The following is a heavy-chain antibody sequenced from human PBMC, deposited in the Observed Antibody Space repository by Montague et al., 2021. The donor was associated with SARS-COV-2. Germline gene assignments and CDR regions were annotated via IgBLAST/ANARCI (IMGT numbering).Heavy chain of an antibody. J-gene: IGHJ3*02. CDR3: AKQALTRYCTSTTCFGAAFDI. D-gene: IGHD2-2*01. CDR2: INHSGST. V-gene: IGHV4-39*01. Sequence: SETLSLTCTVSGGSISSSTSYWGWIRQPPGKGLEWIGEINHSGSTNYNPSLKSRVTISVDTSNNQFSLKLSSVTAADTAVYYCAKQALTRYCTSTTCFGAAFDIWGQGTMVTVSS. CDR1: GGSISSSTSY.